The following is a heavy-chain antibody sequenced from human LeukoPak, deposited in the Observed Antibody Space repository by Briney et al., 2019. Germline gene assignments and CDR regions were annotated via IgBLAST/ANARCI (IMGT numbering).Heavy chain of an antibody. V-gene: IGHV4-39*01. CDR2: IYHSGRT. D-gene: IGHD3-22*01. CDR3: ARRRYYDSTGYFE. Sequence: SETLSLTCAVSGDYISSSSYYWGWIRQSPGTGLEWIGDIYHSGRTYYNPSLKSRVAISIDTSKNQFSLRLRSMTAADTAVVYCARRRYYDSTGYFEWGRGTLVTVSS. J-gene: IGHJ1*01. CDR1: GDYISSSSYY.